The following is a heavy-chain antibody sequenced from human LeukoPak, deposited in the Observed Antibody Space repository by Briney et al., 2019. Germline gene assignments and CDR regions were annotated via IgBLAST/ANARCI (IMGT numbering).Heavy chain of an antibody. D-gene: IGHD1-7*01. CDR1: GGSISCYY. Sequence: SETLSLTCTVSGGSISCYYWSWIRQSPGKGLEWVGYIYYSGTTNYNPSLQSRVTISVDTSKNQFSLKLSSVTAADTAVYYCARQGVTGTTSYFDYWGQGTLVTVSS. CDR3: ARQGVTGTTSYFDY. V-gene: IGHV4-59*08. CDR2: IYYSGTT. J-gene: IGHJ4*02.